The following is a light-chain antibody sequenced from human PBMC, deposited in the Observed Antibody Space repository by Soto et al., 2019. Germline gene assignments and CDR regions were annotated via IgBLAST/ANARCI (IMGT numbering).Light chain of an antibody. Sequence: IQMTQSPSSLSASVGDRVTITCRASQDISNYLNWYQQRPGKAPQLLIYDASNLERGVPSRFSGTRSGTHFTFAITSLQPEDVATYYCQQSDSLPITFGQGTRLEI. CDR1: QDISNY. V-gene: IGKV1-33*01. CDR2: DAS. J-gene: IGKJ5*01. CDR3: QQSDSLPIT.